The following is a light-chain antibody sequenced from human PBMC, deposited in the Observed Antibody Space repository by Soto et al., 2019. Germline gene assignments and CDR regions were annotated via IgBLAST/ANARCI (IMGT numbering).Light chain of an antibody. CDR2: AAS. J-gene: IGKJ1*01. Sequence: DIQLTQSPSFLSASVGDRVTITCRASQGISSFLAWYQQKPGKVPKLLIYAASTLQSGVPSRFSGSGSGTDFTLTISSLQPEDSATYYCQQLNAYATFGQGTKVEIK. CDR3: QQLNAYAT. CDR1: QGISSF. V-gene: IGKV1-9*01.